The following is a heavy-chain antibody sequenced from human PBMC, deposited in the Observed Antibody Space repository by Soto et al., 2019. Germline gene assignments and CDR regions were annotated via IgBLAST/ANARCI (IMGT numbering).Heavy chain of an antibody. Sequence: GASVKVSCKASGYTFTSYAMNWVRQAPGQGLEWMGWINTNTGNPTYAQGFTGRFVFSWDTSVSTAYLQICSLKAEDTAVYYCARGIAPHPYSSSWFDNWFDPWGQGTLVTVSS. CDR3: ARGIAPHPYSSSWFDNWFDP. D-gene: IGHD6-13*01. CDR2: INTNTGNP. CDR1: GYTFTSYA. V-gene: IGHV7-4-1*01. J-gene: IGHJ5*02.